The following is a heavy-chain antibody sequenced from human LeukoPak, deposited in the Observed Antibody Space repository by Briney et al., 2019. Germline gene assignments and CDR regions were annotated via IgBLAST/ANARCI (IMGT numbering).Heavy chain of an antibody. V-gene: IGHV3-23*01. CDR3: AKDGVYYDSSGYYSLADY. Sequence: AGGSLRLSCAASGFTFSSYAMSWVRQAPGKGLEWVSAISGSGGSTYYADSVKGRFTISRDNSKNTLYLQMNSLRAEDTAVYYCAKDGVYYDSSGYYSLADYWGQGTLVTVSS. CDR1: GFTFSSYA. D-gene: IGHD3-22*01. J-gene: IGHJ4*02. CDR2: ISGSGGST.